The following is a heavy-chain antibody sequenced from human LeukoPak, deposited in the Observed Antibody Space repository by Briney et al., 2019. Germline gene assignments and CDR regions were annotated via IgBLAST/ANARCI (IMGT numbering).Heavy chain of an antibody. CDR3: ARQNIAVSPYYYYGMDV. CDR1: GFTFSSYS. Sequence: GGSLRLSCAASGFTFSSYSMNWVRQAPGKGLEWVSSISSSSSYIYYADSVKGRFTISRDNAKNSLYLQMNSLRAEDTAVYYCARQNIAVSPYYYYGMDVWGQGTTVTVSS. V-gene: IGHV3-21*01. D-gene: IGHD6-19*01. CDR2: ISSSSSYI. J-gene: IGHJ6*02.